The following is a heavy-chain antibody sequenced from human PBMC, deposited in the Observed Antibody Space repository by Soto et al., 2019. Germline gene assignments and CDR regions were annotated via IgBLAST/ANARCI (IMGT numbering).Heavy chain of an antibody. CDR1: GGSISSSSYY. CDR2: IYYSGST. V-gene: IGHV4-39*01. D-gene: IGHD4-17*01. Sequence: SETLSLTCTVSGGSISSSSYYWGWIRQPPGKGLEWIGSIYYSGSTYYNPSLKSRVTISVDTSKNQFSLKPSSVTAADTAVYYWAKHVAPATVTSRHGYFDYWGQGTLVTVSS. CDR3: AKHVAPATVTSRHGYFDY. J-gene: IGHJ4*02.